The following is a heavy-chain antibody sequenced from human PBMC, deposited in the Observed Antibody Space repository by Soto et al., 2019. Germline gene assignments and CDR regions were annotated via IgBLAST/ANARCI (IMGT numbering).Heavy chain of an antibody. CDR2: ISSSSSYK. D-gene: IGHD6-13*01. J-gene: IGHJ4*02. CDR1: GFTFSSDN. Sequence: EVQLVESGGGLVKPGGSLRLSCAASGFTFSSDNMNWVSQAPGKGLEWVSSISSSSSYKYYADSVKGRFTISTDNAKNSLYLQMNSLRAEDTAVYYCARCIAASTYYFDYWGQGTLVTVSS. CDR3: ARCIAASTYYFDY. V-gene: IGHV3-21*01.